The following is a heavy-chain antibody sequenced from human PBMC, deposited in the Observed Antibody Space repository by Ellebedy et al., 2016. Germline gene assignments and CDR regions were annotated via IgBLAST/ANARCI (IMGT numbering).Heavy chain of an antibody. J-gene: IGHJ5*02. V-gene: IGHV4-34*01. D-gene: IGHD2/OR15-2a*01. Sequence: SETLSLTCAVYGGSFSGYYWTWIRQPPGKGLEWIGEVNDSGSTNYNPSLKRRVTIAVDTSKNQFSLILSSVTAADTAVYYCARNPTGFPNWFDPWGQGILVTVSS. CDR1: GGSFSGYY. CDR2: VNDSGST. CDR3: ARNPTGFPNWFDP.